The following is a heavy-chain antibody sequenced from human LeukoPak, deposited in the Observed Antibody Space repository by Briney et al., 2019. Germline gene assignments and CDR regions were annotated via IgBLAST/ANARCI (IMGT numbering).Heavy chain of an antibody. V-gene: IGHV4-59*12. CDR2: ISYSGST. J-gene: IGHJ5*02. CDR1: GGSITNYH. Sequence: SETLSLTCTVSGGSITNYHWGWIRQPPGKGLEWIGYISYSGSTNYHPSLKSRVTMAVDTSKTQFSLKLSSVTAADTAVYYCARDSGTTGEVKFDPWGQGTLVTVSA. D-gene: IGHD3-10*01. CDR3: ARDSGTTGEVKFDP.